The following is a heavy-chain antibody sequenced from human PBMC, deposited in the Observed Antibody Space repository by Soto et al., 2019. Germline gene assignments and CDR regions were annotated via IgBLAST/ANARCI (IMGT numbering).Heavy chain of an antibody. J-gene: IGHJ4*02. CDR2: IYDGGTT. CDR1: GGSISSAAYC. CDR3: ARGPSGDKVDY. D-gene: IGHD7-27*01. V-gene: IGHV4-30-4*01. Sequence: QVQLQESGPRLVSPSQTLSLTCTVSGGSISSAAYCWSWIRQSPDKGLEWIGHIYDGGTTYSSPSLKGRGPISADTSETQFSLKLNSVSAADPGGYYCARGPSGDKVDYWGQGIQVTVSS.